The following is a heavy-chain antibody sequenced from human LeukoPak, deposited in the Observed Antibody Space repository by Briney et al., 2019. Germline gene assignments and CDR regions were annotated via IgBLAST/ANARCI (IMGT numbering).Heavy chain of an antibody. CDR3: ASIGYSSGWYEGY. CDR2: IYYSGST. V-gene: IGHV4-59*01. CDR1: GGSISSYY. Sequence: SETLSLTCTVSGGSISSYYWSWIRQPPGKGLEWIGYIYYSGSTNYNPSLKSRVTISVDTSKNQFSLKLRSVTAAGTAVYYCASIGYSSGWYEGYWGQGTLVTVCS. J-gene: IGHJ4*02. D-gene: IGHD6-19*01.